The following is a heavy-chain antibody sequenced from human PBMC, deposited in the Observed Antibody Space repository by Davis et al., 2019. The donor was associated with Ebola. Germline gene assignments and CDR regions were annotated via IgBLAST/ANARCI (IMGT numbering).Heavy chain of an antibody. CDR2: MYPGGTT. CDR1: GFTFSDFG. V-gene: IGHV3-66*01. CDR3: ARDRGDYGGNTAFDI. D-gene: IGHD4-23*01. J-gene: IGHJ3*02. Sequence: GESLKISCAASGFTFSDFGIHWVRQAPGKGLEWISVMYPGGTTFYGDSAQCRFTISRDNSKNTLYLQINSLRAEDTAVYYCARDRGDYGGNTAFDIWGQGTMVTVSS.